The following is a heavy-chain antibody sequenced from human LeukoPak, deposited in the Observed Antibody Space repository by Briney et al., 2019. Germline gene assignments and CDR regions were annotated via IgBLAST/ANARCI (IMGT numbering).Heavy chain of an antibody. CDR3: ARGDIAAAGQYYFDY. CDR2: TYYRSKWYN. V-gene: IGHV6-1*01. CDR1: GDSVSSNSAA. Sequence: SQTLSLTCAISGDSVSSNSAAWNWIRQSPSRGLEWLGRTYYRSKWYNDYAVSVKSRITINPGTSKNQFSLQLNSATPEDTAVYYCARGDIAAAGQYYFDYWGQGTLVTVSS. J-gene: IGHJ4*02. D-gene: IGHD6-13*01.